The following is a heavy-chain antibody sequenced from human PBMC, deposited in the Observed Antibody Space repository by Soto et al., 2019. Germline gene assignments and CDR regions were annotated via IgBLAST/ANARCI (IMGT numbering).Heavy chain of an antibody. CDR3: AREPQGYSSSSLSYFDY. D-gene: IGHD6-6*01. CDR2: IIPIFGTA. CDR1: GGTFSSYA. V-gene: IGHV1-69*13. Sequence: GASVKVSCKASGGTFSSYAISWVRQAPGQGLEWMGGIIPIFGTANYAQKFQGRVTITADESTSTAYMELSSLRSEDTAVYYCAREPQGYSSSSLSYFDYWGQGTLVTVSS. J-gene: IGHJ4*02.